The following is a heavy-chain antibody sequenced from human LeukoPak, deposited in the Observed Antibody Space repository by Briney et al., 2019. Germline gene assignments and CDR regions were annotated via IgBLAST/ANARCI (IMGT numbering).Heavy chain of an antibody. J-gene: IGHJ4*02. CDR1: GFTFSSYA. CDR3: ARPYSSGWYGDFDY. D-gene: IGHD6-19*01. V-gene: IGHV3-30-3*01. Sequence: GSLRLSCAASGFTFSSYAMSWVRQAPGKGLDWVAVISYDASNKYYADSVKGRFTISRDNSRNTLYLQMNSLRAEDTAVYYCARPYSSGWYGDFDYWGQGTLVTVSS. CDR2: ISYDASNK.